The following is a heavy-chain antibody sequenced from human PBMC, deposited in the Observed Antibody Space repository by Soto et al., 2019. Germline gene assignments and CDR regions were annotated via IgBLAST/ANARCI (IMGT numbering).Heavy chain of an antibody. Sequence: SETLSLTCAVYGGSFSGYYWSWIRQPPGKGLEWIGEINHSGSTNYNPSLKSRVTISVDTSKNQFSLKLSSVTAADTAVYYCASRPFYYYGLDVWGQGTTVTVSS. V-gene: IGHV4-34*01. CDR3: ASRPFYYYGLDV. CDR1: GGSFSGYY. J-gene: IGHJ6*02. CDR2: INHSGST.